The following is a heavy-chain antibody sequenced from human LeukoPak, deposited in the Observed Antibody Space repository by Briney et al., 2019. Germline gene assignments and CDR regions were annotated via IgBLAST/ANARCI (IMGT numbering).Heavy chain of an antibody. J-gene: IGHJ4*02. Sequence: SETLSLTCAVSGGSISSYYWSWIRQPPGKGLEWIGYIYYSGSTNYNPSLKSRVTISVDTSKNQFSLKLSSVTAADTAVYYCARAYCSGGSCHFDYWGQGTLVTVSS. V-gene: IGHV4-59*08. D-gene: IGHD2-15*01. CDR3: ARAYCSGGSCHFDY. CDR1: GGSISSYY. CDR2: IYYSGST.